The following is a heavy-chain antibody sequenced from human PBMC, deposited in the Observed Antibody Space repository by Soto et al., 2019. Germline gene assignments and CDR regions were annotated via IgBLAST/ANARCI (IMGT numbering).Heavy chain of an antibody. CDR1: GFSLSTSGVG. D-gene: IGHD1-1*01. J-gene: IGHJ5*02. CDR3: AHSDTGTTARHYNWFDP. V-gene: IGHV2-5*02. Sequence: SGPTLVKPTQTLTLTCTFSGFSLSTSGVGVGWIRQPPGKALEWLALIYWDDDKRYSPSLKSRLTITKDTSKNQVVLTMTNMDPVDTATYYCAHSDTGTTARHYNWFDPWGQGTLVTVSS. CDR2: IYWDDDK.